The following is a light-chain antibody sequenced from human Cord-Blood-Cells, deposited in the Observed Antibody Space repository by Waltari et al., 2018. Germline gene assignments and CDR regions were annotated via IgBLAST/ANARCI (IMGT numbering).Light chain of an antibody. J-gene: IGLJ3*02. Sequence: QSALTQPASVSGSPGQSITISRTGTSRSVGSYNPVSWYQQHPGKAPKLMIYEGSKRPSGVSNRFSGSKSGNTASLTISGLQAEDEDDYYCCSYAGSSTWVFGGGTKLTVL. CDR3: CSYAGSSTWV. CDR1: SRSVGSYNP. CDR2: EGS. V-gene: IGLV2-23*01.